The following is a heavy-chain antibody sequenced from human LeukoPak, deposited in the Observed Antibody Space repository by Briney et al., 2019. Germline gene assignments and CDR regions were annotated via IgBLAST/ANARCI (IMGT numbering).Heavy chain of an antibody. CDR2: ISWNSGSI. D-gene: IGHD2-2*01. Sequence: GRSLRPSCAASGFTFDDYAMHWVRQAPGKGLEWVSGISWNSGSIGYADSVKGRFTISRDIAKNSLYLQMNSLRAEDTALYYCAKDRRGVVVPAADAFDIWGQGTMVTVSS. J-gene: IGHJ3*02. CDR1: GFTFDDYA. CDR3: AKDRRGVVVPAADAFDI. V-gene: IGHV3-9*01.